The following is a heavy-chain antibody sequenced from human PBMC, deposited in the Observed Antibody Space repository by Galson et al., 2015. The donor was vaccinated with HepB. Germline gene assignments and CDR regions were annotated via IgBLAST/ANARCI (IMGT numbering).Heavy chain of an antibody. CDR2: ISAYNGNT. Sequence: SVKVSCKASGYTFTSYGISWVRQAPGQGLEWMGWISAYNGNTNYAQKLQGRVTMTTDTSTSTAYMELRSLRSGDTAVYYCARDQGYYYGSGSYVDYWGQGTLVTVSS. CDR3: ARDQGYYYGSGSYVDY. D-gene: IGHD3-10*01. CDR1: GYTFTSYG. V-gene: IGHV1-18*01. J-gene: IGHJ4*02.